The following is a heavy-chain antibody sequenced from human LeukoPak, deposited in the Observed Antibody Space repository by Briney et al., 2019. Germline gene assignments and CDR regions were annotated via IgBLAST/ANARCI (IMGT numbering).Heavy chain of an antibody. Sequence: SETLSLTCTVSSGSIKNSNYYWGWIRQPPGKGLEWIGSIYYSGSTYYNPSLKSRVTISVDTSKNQFSLKLSSVTAADTAVYYCARGYHYGPFDYWGQGTLVTVSS. CDR2: IYYSGST. D-gene: IGHD3-10*01. V-gene: IGHV4-39*07. CDR1: SGSIKNSNYY. J-gene: IGHJ4*02. CDR3: ARGYHYGPFDY.